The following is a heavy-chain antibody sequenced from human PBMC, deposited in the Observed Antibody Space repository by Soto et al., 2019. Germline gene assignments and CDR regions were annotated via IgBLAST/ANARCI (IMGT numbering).Heavy chain of an antibody. D-gene: IGHD3-10*01. CDR1: GGSISSYY. V-gene: IGHV4-59*01. J-gene: IGHJ5*02. CDR2: MDYSGST. CDR3: AKTSAPRITMVRGVQFDP. Sequence: QAELQESGPGLVKPSENLSLTCTVSGGSISSYYWSWIRQPPGKGLEWIVYMDYSGSTNYTPSLKSRVTISVDTSKNQFSLTLSSVTAADTAVYYCAKTSAPRITMVRGVQFDPWGQGTLVTVSS.